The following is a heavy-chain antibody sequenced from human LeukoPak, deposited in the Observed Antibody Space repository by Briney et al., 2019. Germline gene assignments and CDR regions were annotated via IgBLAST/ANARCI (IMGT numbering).Heavy chain of an antibody. J-gene: IGHJ3*02. CDR2: IYYSGST. D-gene: IGHD1-26*01. CDR3: ARVGATTRGAFDI. V-gene: IGHV4-59*08. CDR1: GGSFSGYS. Sequence: SETLSLTCAVYGGSFSGYSWSWIRQPPGKGLEWIGYIYYSGSTNYNPSLKSRVTISVDTSKNQFSLKLSSVTAADTAVYYCARVGATTRGAFDIWGQGTMVTVSS.